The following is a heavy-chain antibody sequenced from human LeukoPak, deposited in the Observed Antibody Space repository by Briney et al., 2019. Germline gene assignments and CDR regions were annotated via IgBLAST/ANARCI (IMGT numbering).Heavy chain of an antibody. J-gene: IGHJ5*02. D-gene: IGHD2-2*01. CDR3: ARDQNVVVPAAHNWFDR. CDR2: IIPIFGTA. CDR1: VGTFSSYA. V-gene: IGHV1-69*05. Sequence: SVKVSCKASVGTFSSYAISWVRQAPGPGLGWMGGIIPIFGTANYAQKFQGRVTITTDESTSTAYMELSSLRSADTAVYYCARDQNVVVPAAHNWFDRWGQGTLVTVSS.